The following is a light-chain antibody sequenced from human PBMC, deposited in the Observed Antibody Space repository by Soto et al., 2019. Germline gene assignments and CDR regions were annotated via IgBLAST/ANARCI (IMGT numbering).Light chain of an antibody. Sequence: QSDLTQAASGSGFPGQSISISCTGTSSDVGGYKYVSWYQQHPGKAPKLMIYDVSNRPSGVSNRFSGSKSGNTASLTISGLQAEDEADYYCSSYAGSSTLYVFGAGTKVTVL. CDR2: DVS. J-gene: IGLJ1*01. CDR1: SSDVGGYKY. V-gene: IGLV2-14*01. CDR3: SSYAGSSTLYV.